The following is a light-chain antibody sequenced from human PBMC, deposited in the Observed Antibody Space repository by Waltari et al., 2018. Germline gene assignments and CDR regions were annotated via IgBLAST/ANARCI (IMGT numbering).Light chain of an antibody. CDR1: STDLASYNL. V-gene: IGLV2-23*01. Sequence: QSALSQPASVSGSPGPSPPIPCTGASTDLASYNLVARYQHHPNRAPKLIIYEATKRPSGISHRFSGAKSGATASLRISGLQADDEADYYCCSYTGSSTSYGCGGGTKVTVL. CDR2: EAT. CDR3: CSYTGSSTSYG. J-gene: IGLJ1*01.